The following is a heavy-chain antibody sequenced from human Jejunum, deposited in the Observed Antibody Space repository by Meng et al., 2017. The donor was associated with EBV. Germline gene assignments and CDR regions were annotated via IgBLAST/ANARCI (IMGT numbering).Heavy chain of an antibody. J-gene: IGHJ4*02. CDR2: SCPGGAT. Sequence: VQGRCVRLRLGESSGPLSLACVVSGSSIGDNDWWRWARQPPEKGLVWLGGSCPGGATHYNPSLESRVTKSVDKSKNQISLKLNSVTVADTAVYYCAGNGYYALEYWGPGILVTVSS. CDR1: GSSIGDNDW. CDR3: AGNGYYALEY. D-gene: IGHD3-22*01. V-gene: IGHV4-4*02.